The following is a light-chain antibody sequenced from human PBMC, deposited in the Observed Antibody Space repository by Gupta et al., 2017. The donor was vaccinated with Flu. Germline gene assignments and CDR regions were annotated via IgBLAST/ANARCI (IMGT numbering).Light chain of an antibody. Sequence: WYHHLPGTAPRLLIHNDNQRPSGVPDRFSGSKSGTSASLAIGGLQSEDEADYYCAAWDDSLTALSADGSLTGLWVFGGGTKLSVL. V-gene: IGLV1-44*01. CDR2: NDN. J-gene: IGLJ3*02. CDR3: AAWDDSLTALSADGSLTGLWV.